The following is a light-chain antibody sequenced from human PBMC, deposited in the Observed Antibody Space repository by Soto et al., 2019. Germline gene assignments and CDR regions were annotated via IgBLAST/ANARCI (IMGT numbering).Light chain of an antibody. Sequence: EFVLTQSPGTLSLSPGERATLSCRASQTVRNNYLAWYQQKPGQAPRLLIYGASSRATGIPARFSGSGSGTEFTLTISGLQSEDFAVYYCQQHHNWPSTFGQGTKVDIK. J-gene: IGKJ1*01. V-gene: IGKV3-15*01. CDR1: QTVRNN. CDR2: GAS. CDR3: QQHHNWPST.